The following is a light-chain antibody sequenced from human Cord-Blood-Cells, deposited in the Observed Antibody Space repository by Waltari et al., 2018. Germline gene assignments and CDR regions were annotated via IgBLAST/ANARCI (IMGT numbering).Light chain of an antibody. CDR3: QQYNNWLT. Sequence: EILMTPSPDTLSVSPGERATLSCRASQSVSSNLAWYQQKPGQAPRLLIYGASTRATGIPARFSGSGSGTEFTLTISSLQSEDFAVYYCQQYNNWLTFGGGTKVEIK. CDR2: GAS. J-gene: IGKJ4*01. V-gene: IGKV3-15*01. CDR1: QSVSSN.